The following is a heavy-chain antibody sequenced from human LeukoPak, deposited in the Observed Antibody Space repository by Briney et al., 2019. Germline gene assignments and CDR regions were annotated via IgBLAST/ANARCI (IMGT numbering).Heavy chain of an antibody. CDR2: IYHSGST. V-gene: IGHV4-38-2*02. Sequence: SETLSLTCTVSGYSISSGYYWGWIRQPPGKGLEWIGSIYHSGSTYYNPSLKSRVTISVDTSKNQFSLKLSSVTAADTAVYYCARRPRYCSSTSCRPIFFDYWGQGTLVTVSS. CDR1: GYSISSGYY. CDR3: ARRPRYCSSTSCRPIFFDY. J-gene: IGHJ4*02. D-gene: IGHD2-2*01.